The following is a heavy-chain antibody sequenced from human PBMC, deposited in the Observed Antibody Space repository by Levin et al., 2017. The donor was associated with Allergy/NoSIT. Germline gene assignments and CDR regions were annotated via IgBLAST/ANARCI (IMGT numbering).Heavy chain of an antibody. V-gene: IGHV4-59*01. Sequence: SETLSLTCTVSGGSISSYYWSWIRQPPGKGLEWIGYIYYSGSTNYNPSLKSRVTISVDTSKNQFSLKLSSVTAADTAVYYCASITMVRGAIKDVAGNAFDIWGQGTMVTVSS. D-gene: IGHD3-10*01. J-gene: IGHJ3*02. CDR1: GGSISSYY. CDR2: IYYSGST. CDR3: ASITMVRGAIKDVAGNAFDI.